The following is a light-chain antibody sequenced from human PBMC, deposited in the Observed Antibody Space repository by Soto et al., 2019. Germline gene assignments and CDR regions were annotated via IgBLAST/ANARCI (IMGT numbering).Light chain of an antibody. CDR2: DAS. Sequence: EIVLTQSPATLSLSPGERATLSCRASQSVSSYLVWYQRKPGQAPRLLISDASNRATGIPARFSGSGSGTDFTLTISSLEPEDFAVYYCQQRSNWPLTFGGGTKVEIK. CDR1: QSVSSY. V-gene: IGKV3-11*01. CDR3: QQRSNWPLT. J-gene: IGKJ4*01.